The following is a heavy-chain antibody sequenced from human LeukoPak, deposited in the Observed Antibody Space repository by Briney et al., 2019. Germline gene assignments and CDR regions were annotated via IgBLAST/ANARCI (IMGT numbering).Heavy chain of an antibody. J-gene: IGHJ5*02. Sequence: GGSLRLSCAVSGFTFSSYSINWVRQAPGKGLEWVSSISSSSSYIYYADSVKGRFTISRDNAKNSLYLQMNSLRAEDTAVYYCARGYYYDASFDPWGQGTLVTVSS. CDR1: GFTFSSYS. V-gene: IGHV3-21*01. CDR2: ISSSSSYI. CDR3: ARGYYYDASFDP. D-gene: IGHD3-22*01.